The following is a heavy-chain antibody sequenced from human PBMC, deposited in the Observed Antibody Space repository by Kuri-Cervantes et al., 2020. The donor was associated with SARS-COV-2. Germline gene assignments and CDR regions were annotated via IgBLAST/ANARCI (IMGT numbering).Heavy chain of an antibody. CDR3: ARDRGSSDFDY. CDR2: INSDGSST. D-gene: IGHD6-25*01. CDR1: GFSLSSFW. V-gene: IGHV3-74*01. J-gene: IGHJ4*02. Sequence: LSLTCAASGFSLSSFWMHWVRQAPGKGLVWVSRINSDGSSTSYADSVKGRFTISRDNAKNTLYLQMSSLRAEDTAVYYCARDRGSSDFDYWGQGTLVTVSS.